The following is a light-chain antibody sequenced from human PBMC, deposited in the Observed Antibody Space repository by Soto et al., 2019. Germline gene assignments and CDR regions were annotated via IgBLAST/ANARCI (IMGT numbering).Light chain of an antibody. CDR2: DVS. V-gene: IGLV2-14*01. Sequence: QSVLTQPASVSGSPGQSITISCTGTSSDVGGYNYVSWYQQRPGKAPKLMIYDVSNRPSGVSNRFSSPKSGNTASLTISGLQAEDEAYYYCNSYTSSSTYVFGTGTKVTVL. CDR3: NSYTSSSTYV. CDR1: SSDVGGYNY. J-gene: IGLJ1*01.